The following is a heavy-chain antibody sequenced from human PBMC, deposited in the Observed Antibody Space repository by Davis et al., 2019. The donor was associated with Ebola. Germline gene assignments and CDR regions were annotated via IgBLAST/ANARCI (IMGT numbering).Heavy chain of an antibody. D-gene: IGHD2-15*01. V-gene: IGHV3-49*04. Sequence: GESLKISCTASGFTFGDYAMSWVRQAPGKGLEWVGFIRSKAYGGTTEYAASVKGRFTISRDDSKSIAYLQMNSLKTEDTAVYYCTRDRDHVCSGGSCYVPYYYGMDVWGQGTTVTVSS. CDR1: GFTFGDYA. CDR3: TRDRDHVCSGGSCYVPYYYGMDV. J-gene: IGHJ6*02. CDR2: IRSKAYGGTT.